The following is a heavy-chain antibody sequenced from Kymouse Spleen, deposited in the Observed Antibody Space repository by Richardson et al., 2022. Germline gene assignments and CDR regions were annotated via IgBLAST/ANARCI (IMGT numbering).Heavy chain of an antibody. D-gene: IGHD3-10*01. J-gene: IGHJ6*02. V-gene: IGHV3-30*18. CDR3: AKGGDYYGSGSHYGMDV. Sequence: QVQLVESGGGVVQPGRSLRLSCAASGFTFSSYGMHWVRQAPGKGLEWVAVISYDGSNKYYADSVKGRFTISRDNSKNTLYLQMNSLRAEDTAVYYCAKGGDYYGSGSHYGMDVWGQGTTVTVSS. CDR2: ISYDGSNK. CDR1: GFTFSSYG.